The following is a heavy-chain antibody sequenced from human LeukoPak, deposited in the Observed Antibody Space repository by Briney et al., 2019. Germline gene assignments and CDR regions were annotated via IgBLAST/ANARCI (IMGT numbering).Heavy chain of an antibody. D-gene: IGHD3-3*01. V-gene: IGHV3-7*01. J-gene: IGHJ4*02. Sequence: LKQDGGEKYYVESVKGRFTISRDNAKNSLYLQMNSLRAEDTAVYLCASLPTTIFGVVVPTPHYWGQGTLVTVSS. CDR3: ASLPTTIFGVVVPTPHY. CDR2: LKQDGGEK.